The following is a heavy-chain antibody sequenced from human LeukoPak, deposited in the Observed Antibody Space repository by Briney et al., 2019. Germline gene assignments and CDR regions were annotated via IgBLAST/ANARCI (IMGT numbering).Heavy chain of an antibody. V-gene: IGHV4-39*07. CDR1: GDSISSGDYY. CDR3: ARRLLGYCSGGSCYSGYFQH. CDR2: INHSGST. J-gene: IGHJ1*01. D-gene: IGHD2-15*01. Sequence: SETLSLTCTVSGDSISSGDYYWSWIRQPPGKGLEWIGEINHSGSTNSNPSLKSRVTISVDTSKNQFSLKLSSVTAADTAVYYCARRLLGYCSGGSCYSGYFQHWGQGTLVTVSS.